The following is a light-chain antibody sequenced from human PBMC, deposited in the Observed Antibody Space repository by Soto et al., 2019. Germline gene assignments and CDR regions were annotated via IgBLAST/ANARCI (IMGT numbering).Light chain of an antibody. J-gene: IGLJ1*01. CDR3: AAWDDSLNGYA. CDR2: RNT. CDR1: SPNIGSNA. Sequence: QSVLTQPPSASGTPGQRVAISCSGTSPNIGSNAVNWYQQLPGTAPQPLIYRNTERPSGVPARFSGSKSGTSASLAISGLQAEGEANYFCAAWDDSLNGYAFGTGTKVTVL. V-gene: IGLV1-44*01.